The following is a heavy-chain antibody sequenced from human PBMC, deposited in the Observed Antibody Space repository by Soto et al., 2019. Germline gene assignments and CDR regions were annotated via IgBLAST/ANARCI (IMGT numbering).Heavy chain of an antibody. V-gene: IGHV4-61*03. J-gene: IGHJ6*02. CDR3: AREWGLLPYYVMNV. CDR2: ISYTGRT. D-gene: IGHD7-27*01. CDR1: GDSVTSGSYY. Sequence: ASETLSLTCIVSGDSVTSGSYYWTWLRQPPGKGLEWIGYISYTGRTKYNPSLQSRVTISVDTSKNDFSLNLSSVTAADTAVYFCAREWGLLPYYVMNVWGHGTAVTVSS.